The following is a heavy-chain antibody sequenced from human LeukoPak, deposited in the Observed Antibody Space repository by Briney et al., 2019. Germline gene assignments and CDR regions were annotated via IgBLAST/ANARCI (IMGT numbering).Heavy chain of an antibody. V-gene: IGHV3-7*01. CDR1: GFTFSSFW. J-gene: IGHJ4*02. CDR2: IKQDGSEE. Sequence: GGSLRLSCAASGFTFSSFWMSWVRQAPGKGLEWVANIKQDGSEEYYVDSVKGRFNISRDNAKNSLYLQMNSLRAEDTAVYYCARWEGNGYYFDYRGQGTLVTVSS. CDR3: ARWEGNGYYFDY. D-gene: IGHD3-22*01.